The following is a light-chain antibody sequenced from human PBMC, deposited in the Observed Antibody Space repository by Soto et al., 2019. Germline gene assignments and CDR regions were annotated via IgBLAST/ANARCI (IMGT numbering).Light chain of an antibody. J-gene: IGKJ1*01. CDR3: QQYGSXGT. CDR2: GAS. V-gene: IGKV3-20*01. Sequence: EIVLTQSPGTLSLSPGEIATLSCRASQSVSNNYLAWYQQKTGQAPRLLIYGASNRSTGIPDRFSCSGSGTDFPLTISRLEPEDFAVYYCQQYGSXGTFGKGTNV. CDR1: QSVSNNY.